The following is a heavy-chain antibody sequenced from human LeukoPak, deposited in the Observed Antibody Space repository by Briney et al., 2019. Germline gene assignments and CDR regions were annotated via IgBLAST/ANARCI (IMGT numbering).Heavy chain of an antibody. CDR1: GYTFANYE. Sequence: SVKVSCKASGYTFANYEINWVRQAPGQGLEWMGRIIPVLSKTHYAQKFQGRVTVTADRSTNAAYMELNSLRAEDTAVYYCAKRAVGTMVREYYFDYWGQGTLVTVSS. J-gene: IGHJ4*02. CDR3: AKRAVGTMVREYYFDY. V-gene: IGHV1-69*04. CDR2: IIPVLSKT. D-gene: IGHD3-10*01.